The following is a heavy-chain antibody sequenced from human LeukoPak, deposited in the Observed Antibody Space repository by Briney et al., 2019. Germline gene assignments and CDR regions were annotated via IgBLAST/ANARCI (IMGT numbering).Heavy chain of an antibody. CDR1: GYTFTVYY. CDR2: INPNSGGT. V-gene: IGHV1-2*02. CDR3: ARLLLWFGEVDDY. J-gene: IGHJ4*02. D-gene: IGHD3-10*01. Sequence: ASVTVSFTASGYTFTVYYMHWVRQAPGQGLEWMGWINPNSGGTNYAQKFQGRVTMTRDTSISTAYMELSRLRSDDTAVYYCARLLLWFGEVDDYWGQGTLVTVSS.